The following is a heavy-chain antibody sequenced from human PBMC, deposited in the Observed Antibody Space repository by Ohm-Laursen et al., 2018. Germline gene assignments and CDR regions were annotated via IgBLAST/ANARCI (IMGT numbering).Heavy chain of an antibody. CDR1: GFTFSSYA. V-gene: IGHV3-23*01. Sequence: SLRLSCSASGFTFSSYAMSWVRQAPGKGLEWVSAINGSGGSTYYADSVKGRFTISRDNSKNTLYLQVNSLRAEDTAVYYCAKASIWTYFDYWGQGTLATVSS. CDR2: INGSGGST. CDR3: AKASIWTYFDY. D-gene: IGHD3/OR15-3a*01. J-gene: IGHJ4*02.